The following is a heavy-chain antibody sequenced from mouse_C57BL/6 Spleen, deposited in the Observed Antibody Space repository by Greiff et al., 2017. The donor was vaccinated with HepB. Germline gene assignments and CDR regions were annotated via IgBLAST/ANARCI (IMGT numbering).Heavy chain of an antibody. CDR1: GYTFTSYW. V-gene: IGHV1-50*01. J-gene: IGHJ2*01. CDR3: ARRYYGNYFDY. CDR2: IDPSDSYT. Sequence: QVQLKESGAELVKPGASVKLSCKASGYTFTSYWMQWVKQRPGQGLEWIGEIDPSDSYTNYNQKFKGKATLTVDTSSSTAYMQLSSLTSEDSAVYYCARRYYGNYFDYWGQGTTLTVSS. D-gene: IGHD1-1*01.